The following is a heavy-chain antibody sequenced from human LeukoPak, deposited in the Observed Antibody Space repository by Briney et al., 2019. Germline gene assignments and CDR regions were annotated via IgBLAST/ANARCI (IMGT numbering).Heavy chain of an antibody. Sequence: PSETLSLTCTVSGGSISSYYWSWIRQPPGKGLEWSGYIYYSGSTNYNPSLKSRVTISVDTSKNQFSLKLRSVTAADTAVYYCGRVTGYMIDDYFDYWGQGTMVTVSS. CDR3: GRVTGYMIDDYFDY. D-gene: IGHD3-22*01. J-gene: IGHJ4*02. V-gene: IGHV4-59*01. CDR2: IYYSGST. CDR1: GGSISSYY.